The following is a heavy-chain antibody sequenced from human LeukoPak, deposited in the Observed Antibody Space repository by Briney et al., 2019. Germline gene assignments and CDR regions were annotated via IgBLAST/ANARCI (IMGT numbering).Heavy chain of an antibody. Sequence: ASVKVSCKASGYTFTSYGISWVRQAPGQGLEWMGWISAYNGNTNYAQKLQGRVTMTTDTSTSTAYMELRSLRSDDTAVYYCARDGRHYYDSSGYHSVWFDPWGQGTLVTVSS. D-gene: IGHD3-22*01. J-gene: IGHJ5*02. V-gene: IGHV1-18*01. CDR3: ARDGRHYYDSSGYHSVWFDP. CDR2: ISAYNGNT. CDR1: GYTFTSYG.